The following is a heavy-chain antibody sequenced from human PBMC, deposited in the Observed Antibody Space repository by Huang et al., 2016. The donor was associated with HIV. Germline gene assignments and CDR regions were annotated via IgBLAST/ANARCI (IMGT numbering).Heavy chain of an antibody. V-gene: IGHV3-23*01. J-gene: IGHJ4*02. Sequence: EVQLWESGGTLVQPGGSLRLSCGASGFTFSNYAMSWVRQAPGKGLEWVSFISGSRGTIDYADSVKGRFTISRDNVKKTVYLQMNSLRVEDAAVYYCAKDRGDGYSGYDYDYWGQGTLVTVSS. CDR2: ISGSRGTI. CDR3: AKDRGDGYSGYDYDY. D-gene: IGHD5-12*01. CDR1: GFTFSNYA.